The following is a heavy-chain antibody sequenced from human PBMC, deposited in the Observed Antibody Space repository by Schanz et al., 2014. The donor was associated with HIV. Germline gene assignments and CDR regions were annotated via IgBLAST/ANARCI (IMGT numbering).Heavy chain of an antibody. Sequence: EVQLVESGGALVKPGGSLRLSCTASGFTFSSYGMSWVRQAPGKGLEWVSSISTSGYIYYADSVKGRFSISRDSAKNALYLQMNSLRGDDTAVYYCARRDTGTLYYYYHYGMDVWGQGTTVTVSS. CDR3: ARRDTGTLYYYYHYGMDV. V-gene: IGHV3-21*01. CDR2: ISTSGYI. J-gene: IGHJ6*02. CDR1: GFTFSSYG. D-gene: IGHD1-1*01.